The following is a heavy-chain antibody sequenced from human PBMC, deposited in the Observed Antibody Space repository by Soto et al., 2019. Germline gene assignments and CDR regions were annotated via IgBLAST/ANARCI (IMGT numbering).Heavy chain of an antibody. CDR3: ARAPGGCSSTSCSYYYYYGIDV. V-gene: IGHV3-21*01. CDR2: ISSSSSYI. J-gene: IGHJ6*02. Sequence: EVQLVESGGGLVKPGGSLRLSCAASGFTFSSYSMNWVRQAPGKGLEWVSSISSSSSYIYYADSVKGRFTISRDNAKNSLYLQLNSLRAEDTAVYYCARAPGGCSSTSCSYYYYYGIDVCGQGTTVTVSS. CDR1: GFTFSSYS. D-gene: IGHD2-2*01.